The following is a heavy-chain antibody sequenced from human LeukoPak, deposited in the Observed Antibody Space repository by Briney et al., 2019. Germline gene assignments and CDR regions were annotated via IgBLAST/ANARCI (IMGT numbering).Heavy chain of an antibody. CDR1: GFTVSSNY. Sequence: GGSLRLSCAASGFTVSSNYMSWVRQAPGKGLEWVSVIYSGGSTYYADSVKGRFTISRDNSKNTLYLQMNSLRAEDTAVYYCARDVVGTGQQPDAFDIWGQGTMVTVSS. D-gene: IGHD6-13*01. CDR3: ARDVVGTGQQPDAFDI. V-gene: IGHV3-66*01. J-gene: IGHJ3*02. CDR2: IYSGGST.